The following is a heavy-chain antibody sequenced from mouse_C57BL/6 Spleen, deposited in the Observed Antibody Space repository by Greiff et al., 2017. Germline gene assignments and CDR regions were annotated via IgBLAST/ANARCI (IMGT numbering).Heavy chain of an antibody. J-gene: IGHJ3*01. D-gene: IGHD2-3*01. CDR3: ARSPPDGYYVGWFAY. V-gene: IGHV1-82*01. Sequence: QVQLQQSGPELVKPGASVKISCKASGYAFSSSWMNWVKQRPGKGLEWIGRIYPGDGDTNYNGKFKGKATLTADKSSSTASMQLRSLTSEGSAVYFCARSPPDGYYVGWFAYWGQGTLVTVSA. CDR2: IYPGDGDT. CDR1: GYAFSSSW.